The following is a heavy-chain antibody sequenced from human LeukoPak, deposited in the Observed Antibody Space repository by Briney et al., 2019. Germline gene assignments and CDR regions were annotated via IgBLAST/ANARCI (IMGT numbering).Heavy chain of an antibody. CDR2: FDPEDGET. Sequence: ASVKVSCKVSGYTLTELSMHWVRQAPGKGLEWMGGFDPEDGETIYAQKFQGRVTMTEDTSTDTAYMELSSLRSEDTAVYYCATVGPQYDILTGYHDAFDIWGQGTMVTVSS. D-gene: IGHD3-9*01. CDR3: ATVGPQYDILTGYHDAFDI. CDR1: GYTLTELS. J-gene: IGHJ3*02. V-gene: IGHV1-24*01.